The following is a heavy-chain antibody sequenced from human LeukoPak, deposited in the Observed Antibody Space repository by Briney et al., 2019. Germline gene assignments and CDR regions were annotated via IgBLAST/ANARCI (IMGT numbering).Heavy chain of an antibody. CDR3: ARGDALDI. V-gene: IGHV3-7*01. CDR1: GFIFRSW. J-gene: IGHJ3*02. Sequence: GGSLRLSCAASGFIFRSWMSWVRQAPGEGLEWVANIKEDGSEKYYVDSVKGRFTISRDNAKNSLYLQMNSLRAEDTAVYYCARGDALDIWGQGTLVTVSS. CDR2: IKEDGSEK.